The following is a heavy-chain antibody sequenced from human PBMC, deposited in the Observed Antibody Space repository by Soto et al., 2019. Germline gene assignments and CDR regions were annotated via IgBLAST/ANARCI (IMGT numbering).Heavy chain of an antibody. Sequence: EVQLVESGGGLVKPGGSLRLSCAASGFTFSSYSMNWVRQAPGKGLEWVSSISSSSSYIYYADSVKGRFTISRDNAKNSLYLQMNSLRAEDTAVDYCARDVISGFDPWGQGTLVTVSS. V-gene: IGHV3-21*01. D-gene: IGHD2-15*01. J-gene: IGHJ5*02. CDR1: GFTFSSYS. CDR3: ARDVISGFDP. CDR2: ISSSSSYI.